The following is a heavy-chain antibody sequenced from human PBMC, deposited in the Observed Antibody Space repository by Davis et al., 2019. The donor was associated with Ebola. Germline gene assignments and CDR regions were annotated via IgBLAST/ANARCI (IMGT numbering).Heavy chain of an antibody. Sequence: PGGSLRLSCAASKFTFSNYAMSWVRQAPGKGLEWVSAISGSGRSTYSADSVKGRFTISRDNSKNTLYLQMNSLRGEDTALYYCAKRYYGDYLYGMDVWGQGTTVTVSS. CDR2: ISGSGRST. V-gene: IGHV3-23*01. D-gene: IGHD4-17*01. CDR1: KFTFSNYA. J-gene: IGHJ6*02. CDR3: AKRYYGDYLYGMDV.